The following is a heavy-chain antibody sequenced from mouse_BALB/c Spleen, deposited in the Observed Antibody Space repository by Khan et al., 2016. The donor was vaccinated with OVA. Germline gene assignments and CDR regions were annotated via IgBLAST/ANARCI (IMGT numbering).Heavy chain of an antibody. Sequence: EVQLQESGPGLVKPSQTVSLTCTVTGISITSGNYRWSWIRQFPGNKLEWIGNIYYSGTVTYNPSLTSRTTITRDTSKNQFFLEMNSLTAEDTATYYSARDYGSLYWYFDVWGPGTTVTVSS. CDR1: GISITSGNYR. J-gene: IGHJ1*01. V-gene: IGHV3-5*02. CDR2: IYYSGTV. CDR3: ARDYGSLYWYFDV. D-gene: IGHD1-1*01.